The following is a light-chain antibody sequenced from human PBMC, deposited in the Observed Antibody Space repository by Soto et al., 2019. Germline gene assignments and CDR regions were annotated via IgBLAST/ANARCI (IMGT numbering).Light chain of an antibody. CDR2: AAS. CDR1: QSISTN. J-gene: IGKJ2*01. Sequence: EIVMTQSPATVSLSPGKIATLSCRASQSISTNLAWYQQKPGQAPRLLISAASTRATGIPARFSGSGSGTEFTLTVSSLQSEDFAVYYCLQYHNWPPYTFGQGTKLEIE. CDR3: LQYHNWPPYT. V-gene: IGKV3-15*01.